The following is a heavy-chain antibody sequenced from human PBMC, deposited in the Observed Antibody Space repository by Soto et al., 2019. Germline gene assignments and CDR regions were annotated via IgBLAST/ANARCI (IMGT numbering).Heavy chain of an antibody. V-gene: IGHV1-69*01. CDR1: GGTFSSYA. CDR2: IIPIFGTA. J-gene: IGHJ4*02. CDR3: ARVGDAPYYYHSSGYLDY. D-gene: IGHD3-22*01. Sequence: QVQLVQSGAEVKKPGSSVKVSCKASGGTFSSYAISWVRQAPGQGLEWMGGIIPIFGTANYAQKFQGRVTITADESTSTAYMELGSLRSEDTAVYYCARVGDAPYYYHSSGYLDYWGQGTLVTVSS.